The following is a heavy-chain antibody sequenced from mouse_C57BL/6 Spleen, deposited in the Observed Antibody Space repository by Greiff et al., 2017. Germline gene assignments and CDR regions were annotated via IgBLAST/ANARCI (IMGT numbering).Heavy chain of an antibody. CDR2: IDPSDSET. D-gene: IGHD3-2*02. V-gene: IGHV1-52*01. J-gene: IGHJ3*01. CDR3: ARDSSGYEAY. Sequence: QVQLQQSGAELVRPGSSVKLSCKASGYTFTSYWMHWVKQRPIQGLEWIGNIDPSDSETHYNQKFKDKATLTVDKSSSTAYMQLSRLTSEDSAVYYSARDSSGYEAYWGQGTLVTVSA. CDR1: GYTFTSYW.